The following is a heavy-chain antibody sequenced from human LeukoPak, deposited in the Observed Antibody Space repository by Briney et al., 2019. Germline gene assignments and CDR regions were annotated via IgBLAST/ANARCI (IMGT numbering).Heavy chain of an antibody. CDR2: IYYSGST. J-gene: IGHJ4*02. D-gene: IGHD3-3*01. Sequence: SETLSLTCTVSGGSISSSSYYWGWIRQPPGKGLEWIGSIYYSGSTYYNPSLKSRVTISVDTSKNQFSLKLSPVTAADTAVYYCARDRRRFTQYDYWGQGTLVTVSS. CDR3: ARDRRRFTQYDY. V-gene: IGHV4-39*07. CDR1: GGSISSSSYY.